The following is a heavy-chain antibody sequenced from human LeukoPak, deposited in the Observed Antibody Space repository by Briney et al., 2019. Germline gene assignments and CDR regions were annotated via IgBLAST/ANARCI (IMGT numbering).Heavy chain of an antibody. J-gene: IGHJ5*02. Sequence: GGSLRLSCAASGFTFSSYSMNWVRQAPGKGLEWVSSISSSSSYRYYADSVKGRFTISRDNAKNSLYLQMNSLRAEDTAVYYCARVAYSCSIVPSWFDPWGQGTLVTVSS. CDR3: ARVAYSCSIVPSWFDP. CDR2: ISSSSSYR. CDR1: GFTFSSYS. D-gene: IGHD6-6*01. V-gene: IGHV3-21*01.